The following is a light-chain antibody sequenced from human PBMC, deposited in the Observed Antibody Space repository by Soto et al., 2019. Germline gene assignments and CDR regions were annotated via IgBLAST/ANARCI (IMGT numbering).Light chain of an antibody. CDR3: LHYSTYPRT. CDR1: YKIGIW. CDR2: KAS. J-gene: IGKJ4*01. Sequence: DIQMTPAPSSLSASVVDRVTIPCRASYKIGIWLAWFQQKPGKAPKLLIYKASTVESGVPARFSGSGSSTEFTLTISSMQTDEFAAYDGLHYSTYPRTFGGGTKVDIK. V-gene: IGKV1-5*03.